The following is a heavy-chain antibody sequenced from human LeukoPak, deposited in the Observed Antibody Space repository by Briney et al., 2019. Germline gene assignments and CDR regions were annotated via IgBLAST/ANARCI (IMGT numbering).Heavy chain of an antibody. CDR3: ARDRPNYYGSDGHYYRRDGDY. CDR1: GFTFSIYA. D-gene: IGHD3-22*01. V-gene: IGHV3-23*01. CDR2: ITSRGEST. Sequence: GGSLRLSCAASGFTFSIYATSWVRQAPGNGLQWVSSITSRGESTWYVDSVKGRFTITRDNSENTLYLQMHSLRAEDTAVYYCARDRPNYYGSDGHYYRRDGDYWGRGTLVSVSS. J-gene: IGHJ4*02.